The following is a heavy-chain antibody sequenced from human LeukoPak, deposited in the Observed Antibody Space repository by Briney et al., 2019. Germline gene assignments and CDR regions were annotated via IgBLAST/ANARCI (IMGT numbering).Heavy chain of an antibody. D-gene: IGHD2-15*01. V-gene: IGHV4-61*02. Sequence: SETLSLTCTVSGGTISSGSYYWSWIRQPAGKGLEWIGRIYTSGSTNYNPSLKSRVTISVDTSKNQFSLKLSSVTAADTAVYYCARLQFEGGSIDYWGQGTLVTVSS. J-gene: IGHJ4*02. CDR1: GGTISSGSYY. CDR3: ARLQFEGGSIDY. CDR2: IYTSGST.